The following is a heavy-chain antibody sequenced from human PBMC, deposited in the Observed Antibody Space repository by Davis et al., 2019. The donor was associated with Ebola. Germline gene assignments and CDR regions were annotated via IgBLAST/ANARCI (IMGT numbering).Heavy chain of an antibody. CDR1: GFSVSSNY. V-gene: IGHV3-21*01. CDR2: ISKTSVYT. CDR3: ASGLDY. Sequence: GGSLRLSCAASGFSVSSNYMNWVRQAPGKGLEWVSTISKTSVYTYYAESVKGRFTISRDNAKNSLYLQMDGLRVEDTAVYYCASGLDYWGQGSLVTVSS. J-gene: IGHJ4*02.